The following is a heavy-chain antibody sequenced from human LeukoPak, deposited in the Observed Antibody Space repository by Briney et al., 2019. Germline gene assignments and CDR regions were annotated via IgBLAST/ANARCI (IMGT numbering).Heavy chain of an antibody. CDR2: INSDGSTT. J-gene: IGHJ4*02. V-gene: IGHV3-74*01. CDR3: ARRSSGSPPYYFDY. D-gene: IGHD1-26*01. CDR1: GFTFSSYW. Sequence: GGSLRLSCAASGFTFSSYWMHWVRQAPGKGLVWVSRINSDGSTTNYADPVKGRFTISRDNAKNTLDLQMNSLRAEDTAVYYCARRSSGSPPYYFDYWGQGTLVTVSS.